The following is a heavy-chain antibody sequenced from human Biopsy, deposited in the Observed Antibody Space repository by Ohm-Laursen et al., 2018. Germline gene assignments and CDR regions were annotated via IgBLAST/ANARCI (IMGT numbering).Heavy chain of an antibody. CDR1: GDSISSYY. Sequence: SDTLSLTCTVSGDSISSYYGSWIRQSPGKGLEWIGYVYYTGSTGYNPSLQSRVTISVDTSKNHFSLRLRSVTPADTAIYYCARDRGYYSDRTVPGYFDLWGRGTLVTVSS. CDR3: ARDRGYYSDRTVPGYFDL. CDR2: VYYTGST. D-gene: IGHD3-22*01. V-gene: IGHV4-59*01. J-gene: IGHJ2*01.